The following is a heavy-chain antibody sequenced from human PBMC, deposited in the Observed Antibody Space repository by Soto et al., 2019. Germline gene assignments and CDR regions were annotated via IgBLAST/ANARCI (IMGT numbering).Heavy chain of an antibody. J-gene: IGHJ4*02. CDR1: GFTFSMYW. Sequence: PGGSLRLSCVVSGFTFSMYWMHWVRQVPGKGLEAISAVSTSGRSTYYADSVKDRFTISRDNSKNTLFLQMGSLRPEDTAIYYCVKQAHGLDGVAFDYWGQGTQVTVSS. V-gene: IGHV3-64D*06. CDR2: VSTSGRST. CDR3: VKQAHGLDGVAFDY. D-gene: IGHD2-15*01.